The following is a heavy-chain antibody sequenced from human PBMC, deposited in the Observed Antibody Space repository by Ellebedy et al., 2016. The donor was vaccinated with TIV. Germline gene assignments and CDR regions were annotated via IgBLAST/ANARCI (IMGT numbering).Heavy chain of an antibody. V-gene: IGHV1-46*01. Sequence: AASVKVSCKASGYTFTSYYMHWVRQAPGQGLEWMGIINPSGGSTSYAQKCQGRVTMTRDTSTSTVYMELSSLRSEDTAVYYCAREGSVEDFDYWGQGTLVTVSS. J-gene: IGHJ4*02. CDR2: INPSGGST. D-gene: IGHD2-2*01. CDR3: AREGSVEDFDY. CDR1: GYTFTSYY.